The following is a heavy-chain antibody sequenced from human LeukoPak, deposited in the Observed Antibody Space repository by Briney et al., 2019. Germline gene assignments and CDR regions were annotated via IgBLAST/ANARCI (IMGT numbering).Heavy chain of an antibody. CDR3: ARDWGHRNWFDP. CDR1: GFTVSSDY. V-gene: IGHV3-53*01. Sequence: PGGSLRLSCAASGFTVSSDYMSWVRQAPGKGLEWVSVIYSGGSTYYADSVKGRFTISRDNSKNTLYLQMNSLRAEDTAVYYCARDWGHRNWFDPWGQGTLVTVSS. J-gene: IGHJ5*02. D-gene: IGHD3-16*01. CDR2: IYSGGST.